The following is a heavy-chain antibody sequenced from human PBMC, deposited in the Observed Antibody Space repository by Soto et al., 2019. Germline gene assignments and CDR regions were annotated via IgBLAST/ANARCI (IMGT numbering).Heavy chain of an antibody. V-gene: IGHV3-30-3*01. Sequence: QVQLLQSGGGAVQPGTSLTLSCAATGFTFANYPMHWFRQGPDKGLEWMALISEDGSSQYFADSVKGRFTVTRDNSKNTLYLHLNGLRREDAAVYHCARGRNANYYDIWGQGSLVSV. D-gene: IGHD3-9*01. J-gene: IGHJ4*02. CDR3: ARGRNANYYDI. CDR2: ISEDGSSQ. CDR1: GFTFANYP.